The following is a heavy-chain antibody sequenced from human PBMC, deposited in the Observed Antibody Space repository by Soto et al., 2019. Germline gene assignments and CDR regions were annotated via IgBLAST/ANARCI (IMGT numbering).Heavy chain of an antibody. V-gene: IGHV3-20*04. J-gene: IGHJ4*02. Sequence: EVQLVESGGGVVRPGGSLRLSCAASGFTFDEYALTWVRQAPGKGLEWVAGINWNGGSKGYADSVKGRFTISRDNAKSSLYLQMNNLRAEDTAFYFCARATQSYYDTSGYYSYVHWGQGVQVTVSS. CDR1: GFTFDEYA. D-gene: IGHD3-22*01. CDR2: INWNGGSK. CDR3: ARATQSYYDTSGYYSYVH.